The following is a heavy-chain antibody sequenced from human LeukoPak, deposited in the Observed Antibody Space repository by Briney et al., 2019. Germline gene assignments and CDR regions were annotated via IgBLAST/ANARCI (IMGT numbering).Heavy chain of an antibody. CDR1: GFTFSSYW. V-gene: IGHV3-7*03. D-gene: IGHD3-9*01. J-gene: IGHJ5*02. Sequence: GGSLRLSCEASGFTFSSYWMSWVREAPGKGLEWVANIKTDGSEKYYVDSVKGRFTISRDNAKNSLYLQMNSLRAEDTAVYYCARDYTGYFPWGQGTLVIVSS. CDR3: ARDYTGYFP. CDR2: IKTDGSEK.